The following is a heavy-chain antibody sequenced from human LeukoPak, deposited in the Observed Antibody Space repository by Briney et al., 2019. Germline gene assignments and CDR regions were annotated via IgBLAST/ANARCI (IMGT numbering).Heavy chain of an antibody. J-gene: IGHJ4*02. CDR2: ISSSSTYI. CDR3: ARTGNPATGDY. V-gene: IGHV3-21*04. CDR1: GFTFSSYS. Sequence: PGGSLRLSCAASGFTFSSYSMNWVRQAPGKGLEWVSSISSSSTYIYYADSMKGRFTISRDNAKNSLYLQMNSLRADDTAVYYCARTGNPATGDYWGQGTLVTVSS. D-gene: IGHD1-1*01.